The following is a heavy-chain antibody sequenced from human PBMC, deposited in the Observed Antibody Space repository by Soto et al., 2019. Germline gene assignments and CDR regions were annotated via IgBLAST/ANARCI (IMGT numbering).Heavy chain of an antibody. CDR1: GGSISSGGYY. D-gene: IGHD1-26*01. Sequence: QVQLQESGPGLVKPSQTLSLTCTVSGGSISSGGYYWSWIRQHPGKGLEWIGYIFYSGSTYYNPSLKSRVTISVATSKNQFSLGLSSVTAADTAVYYCARKYPWDPCFDYWGQGTLVTVSS. CDR2: IFYSGST. V-gene: IGHV4-31*03. J-gene: IGHJ4*02. CDR3: ARKYPWDPCFDY.